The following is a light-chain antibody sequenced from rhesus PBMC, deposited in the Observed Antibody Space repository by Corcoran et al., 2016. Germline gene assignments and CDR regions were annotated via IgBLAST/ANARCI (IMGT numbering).Light chain of an antibody. J-gene: IGKJ1*01. CDR3: QQYSSRPWT. V-gene: IGKV1-22*01. CDR2: KAS. Sequence: DIQMTQSPSSLSASVGDTVTITCRASQGISSWLAWYQQKPGKAPKLLIYKASSLQRGVPSRFSGSGAWTDFTLTISSLQSEDFTTYYCQQYSSRPWTFGQGTKVEIK. CDR1: QGISSW.